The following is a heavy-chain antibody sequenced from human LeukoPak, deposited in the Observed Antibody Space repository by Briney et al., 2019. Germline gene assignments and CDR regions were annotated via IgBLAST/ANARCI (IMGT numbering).Heavy chain of an antibody. D-gene: IGHD6-19*01. CDR2: INPSGGST. J-gene: IGHJ4*02. CDR3: ARRSSSGGFDY. CDR1: GYTFTSYY. V-gene: IGHV1-46*01. Sequence: ASVKVSCKASGYTFTSYYMHWVRQAPGQGLEWMGIINPSGGSTSYAQKFQGRVTISVDTSKNQFSLQLNSVTPEDTAVYYCARRSSSGGFDYWGQGTLVTVSS.